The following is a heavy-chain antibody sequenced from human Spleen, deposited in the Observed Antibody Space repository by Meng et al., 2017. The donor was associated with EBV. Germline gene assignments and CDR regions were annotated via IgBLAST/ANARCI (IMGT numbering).Heavy chain of an antibody. V-gene: IGHV1-3*04. Sequence: GQSGAGVSKPGASVKCSCKAPVFTFTSYALHWVRLAPGKGLEWMGCMNTANGNTKYSQTFQGRVTFTRDTSATTAYMELSGLRSEDTAIYYCARDGTSNWLLNWFDPWGQGTLVTVSS. D-gene: IGHD6-13*01. CDR2: MNTANGNT. CDR1: VFTFTSYA. CDR3: ARDGTSNWLLNWFDP. J-gene: IGHJ5*02.